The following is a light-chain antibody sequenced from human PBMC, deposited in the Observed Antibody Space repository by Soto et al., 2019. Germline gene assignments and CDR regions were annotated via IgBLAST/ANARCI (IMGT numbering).Light chain of an antibody. V-gene: IGKV3-15*01. CDR3: QHYNNWPPWT. Sequence: EIVMTQSPATLSVSPGERATLSCRASQSVSSNLAWYQHKPGQAPRLLIFGASTRATGIPARFSGSGSGTAFTIPISSLQSAEHAVNYCQHYNNWPPWTFGQGTTVEIK. CDR2: GAS. J-gene: IGKJ1*01. CDR1: QSVSSN.